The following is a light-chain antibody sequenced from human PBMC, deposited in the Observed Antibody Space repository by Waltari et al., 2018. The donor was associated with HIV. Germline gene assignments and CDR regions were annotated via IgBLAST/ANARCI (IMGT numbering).Light chain of an antibody. Sequence: DIQLTQPRSLLSASVGDRATITCRAIQGIGTSLAWYQQKPGKAPQLLISAASTLQPGVPTRFSGSGSGTEFTLTISGLQPEDFATYYCQQVKSNPFTFGPGTKVDFK. CDR2: AAS. V-gene: IGKV1-9*01. CDR1: QGIGTS. CDR3: QQVKSNPFT. J-gene: IGKJ3*01.